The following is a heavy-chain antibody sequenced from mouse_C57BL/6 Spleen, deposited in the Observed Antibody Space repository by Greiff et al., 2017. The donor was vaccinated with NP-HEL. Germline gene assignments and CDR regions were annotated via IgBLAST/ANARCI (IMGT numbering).Heavy chain of an antibody. J-gene: IGHJ1*03. Sequence: DVQLQESGPGLVKPSQSLSLTCSVTGYSITSGYYWNWIRQFPGNKLEWMGYISYDGSNNYNPSLKNRISITRDTSKNQFFLKLNSVTTEDTATYYCATTVVGYFDVWGTGTTVTVSS. V-gene: IGHV3-6*01. CDR3: ATTVVGYFDV. CDR2: ISYDGSN. D-gene: IGHD1-1*01. CDR1: GYSITSGYY.